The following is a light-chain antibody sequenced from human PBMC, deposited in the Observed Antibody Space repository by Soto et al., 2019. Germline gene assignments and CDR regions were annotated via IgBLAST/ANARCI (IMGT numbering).Light chain of an antibody. CDR2: DVT. V-gene: IGLV2-14*03. Sequence: QSALTQPASVSGSPGQSITISCTGSSSVVGAYNYVSWYQQHPGKAPKLMIYDVTNGPSGVSIRFSGSKSGNTASLTISGLQAEDEADYYCSSYTSSNTLLFGTGTKVTVL. CDR3: SSYTSSNTLL. CDR1: SSVVGAYNY. J-gene: IGLJ1*01.